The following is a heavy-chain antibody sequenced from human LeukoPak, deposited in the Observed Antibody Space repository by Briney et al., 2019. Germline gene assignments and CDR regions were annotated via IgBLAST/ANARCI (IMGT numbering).Heavy chain of an antibody. J-gene: IGHJ4*02. V-gene: IGHV4-34*01. CDR1: GGSFSGYY. CDR2: INHSGST. Sequence: ASETLSLTCAVYGGSFSGYYWSWIRQPPGKGLEWIGEINHSGSTNYNPSLKSRVTISVDTSKNQFSLKLSSVTAADTAVYYCATLAVAGPYWGQGTLVTVSS. D-gene: IGHD6-19*01. CDR3: ATLAVAGPY.